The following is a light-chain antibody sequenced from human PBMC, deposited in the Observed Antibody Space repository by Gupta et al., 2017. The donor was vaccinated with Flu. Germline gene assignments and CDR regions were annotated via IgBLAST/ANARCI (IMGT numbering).Light chain of an antibody. CDR1: QSISSW. Sequence: DIQMTQSPSTLSASVGDTVTITCRASQSISSWLAWYQQKPGKAPKILIYKASSLEGGVPSRFSGSGSGTEFTLTISSLQPDDFATYYCQQYESNRTFGQGTKVEIK. V-gene: IGKV1-5*03. CDR2: KAS. J-gene: IGKJ1*01. CDR3: QQYESNRT.